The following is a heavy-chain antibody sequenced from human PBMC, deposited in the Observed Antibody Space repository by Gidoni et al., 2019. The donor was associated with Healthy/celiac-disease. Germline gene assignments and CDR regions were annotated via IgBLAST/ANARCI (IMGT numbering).Heavy chain of an antibody. Sequence: EVQLVESGGGLVQPGRSLRLSCAASGFTFDDYAMHWVRQDPGKGLEWVSVISWNRGNKGYADSVKGRVTISRDNAKNSLYLQRNSLRAEDTAVYYCAKGGAAGMLDYWGQGTLVTVSS. CDR1: GFTFDDYA. CDR3: AKGGAAGMLDY. D-gene: IGHD6-13*01. J-gene: IGHJ4*02. V-gene: IGHV3-9*01. CDR2: ISWNRGNK.